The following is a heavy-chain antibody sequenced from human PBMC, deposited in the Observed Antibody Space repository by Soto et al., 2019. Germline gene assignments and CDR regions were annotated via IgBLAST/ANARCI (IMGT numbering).Heavy chain of an antibody. D-gene: IGHD3-10*01. CDR1: GFTFSSYG. Sequence: GGSLRLSCAASGFTFSSYGMHWVRQAPGKGLEWVAVIWYDGSNKYYADSVKGRFTISRDNSKNTLYLQMNSLRAEDTAVYYCARSYGSGSYYPFDYWGQGTLVTVSS. V-gene: IGHV3-33*01. CDR3: ARSYGSGSYYPFDY. J-gene: IGHJ4*02. CDR2: IWYDGSNK.